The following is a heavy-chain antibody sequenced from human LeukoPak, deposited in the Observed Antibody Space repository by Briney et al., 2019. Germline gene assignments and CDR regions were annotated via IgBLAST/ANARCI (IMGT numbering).Heavy chain of an antibody. V-gene: IGHV3-7*01. D-gene: IGHD6-13*01. J-gene: IGHJ4*02. CDR1: GFTFSSYS. Sequence: GGSLRLSCAASGFTFSSYSMDWVRQAPGKGLEWVANIKQDGSEKYYVDSVKGRFTISRDNAKNSLYLQMNSLRAEDTAMYYCARDSAGNYWGQGTLVTVSS. CDR3: ARDSAGNY. CDR2: IKQDGSEK.